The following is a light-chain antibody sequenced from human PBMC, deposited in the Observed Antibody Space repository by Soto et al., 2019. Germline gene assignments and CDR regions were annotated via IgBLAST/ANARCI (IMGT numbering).Light chain of an antibody. Sequence: EIVLTQSPATLSLSPGERATLFCRASQSVGNNLAWYQQKPGQAPGLLIYEASTRATGIPARFSGSGSGTDFTLTISSLKSEDFAVYYCQQYNSWPLTFGGGTKVDIK. V-gene: IGKV3D-15*01. CDR3: QQYNSWPLT. CDR1: QSVGNN. J-gene: IGKJ4*01. CDR2: EAS.